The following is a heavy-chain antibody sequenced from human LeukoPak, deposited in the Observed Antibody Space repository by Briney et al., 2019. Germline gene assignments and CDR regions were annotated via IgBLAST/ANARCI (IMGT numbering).Heavy chain of an antibody. J-gene: IGHJ4*02. D-gene: IGHD6-19*01. CDR3: ARLHSNVWYLDC. CDR2: IYYSGST. CDR1: GGSISSSTYY. V-gene: IGHV4-39*01. Sequence: PSETLSLTCTVSGGSISSSTYYWAWIRQSQGLEWIGSIYYSGSTYYNPSLKSRVEISVDTSKNQFSLNLNSVTAADTAVYYCARLHSNVWYLDCWGQGTLVIVSS.